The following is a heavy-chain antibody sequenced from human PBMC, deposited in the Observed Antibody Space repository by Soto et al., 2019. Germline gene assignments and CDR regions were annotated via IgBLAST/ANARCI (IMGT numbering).Heavy chain of an antibody. CDR1: GFSLSTNGMG. CDR2: IYWDDDK. V-gene: IGHV2-5*02. J-gene: IGHJ4*02. D-gene: IGHD5-12*01. Sequence: QITVKESGLTLVKPTQTLTLTCTFSGFSLSTNGMGVGWIRQSPGKALEWLALIYWDDDKRYSPSLRSRLTIPQDTSKNPVYLTMTNMDPVDTATYYCARLTRGVYDLDRLWEKFAYWGQGTLVTVSS. CDR3: ARLTRGVYDLDRLWEKFAY.